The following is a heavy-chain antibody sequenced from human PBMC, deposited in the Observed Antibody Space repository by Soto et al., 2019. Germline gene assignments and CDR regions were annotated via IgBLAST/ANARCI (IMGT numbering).Heavy chain of an antibody. CDR3: ARPSRRDCSSTSCYGWARWFDP. D-gene: IGHD2-2*01. V-gene: IGHV4-39*01. CDR2: IYYSGST. J-gene: IGHJ5*02. CDR1: GGSISSGDYY. Sequence: PSETLSLTSTVSGGSISSGDYYWSWIRQPPGKGLEWIGSIYYSGSTYYNPSLKSRVTISVDTSKNQFSLKLSSVTAADTAVYYCARPSRRDCSSTSCYGWARWFDPWGQGTLVTVSS.